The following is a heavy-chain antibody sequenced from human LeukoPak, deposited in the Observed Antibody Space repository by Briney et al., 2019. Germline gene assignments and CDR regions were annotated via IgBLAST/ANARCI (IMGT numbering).Heavy chain of an antibody. V-gene: IGHV3-23*01. CDR3: AKEWDYDFWSGYRLMGV. Sequence: GGSLRLSCAASGFTFSSYAMSWVRQAPGKGLEWVSAISGSGGSTYYADSVKGRFTISRDNSKNTLYLQMNSLRAEDTAVYYCAKEWDYDFWSGYRLMGVWGKGTTVTVSS. J-gene: IGHJ6*03. CDR1: GFTFSSYA. D-gene: IGHD3-3*01. CDR2: ISGSGGST.